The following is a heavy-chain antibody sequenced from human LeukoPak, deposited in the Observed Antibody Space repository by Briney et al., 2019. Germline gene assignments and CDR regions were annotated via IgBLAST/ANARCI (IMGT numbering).Heavy chain of an antibody. D-gene: IGHD2-2*02. Sequence: GASVKVSCKASGYTFTGYYMHWVRQAPGQGLEWMGWINPNSGGTNYAQKFQGRVTMTRDTSISTAYMELSRLRSDDTAVYYCARDCSTSCYTGSYAFDTWGQGTMVTVSS. V-gene: IGHV1-2*02. J-gene: IGHJ3*02. CDR1: GYTFTGYY. CDR3: ARDCSTSCYTGSYAFDT. CDR2: INPNSGGT.